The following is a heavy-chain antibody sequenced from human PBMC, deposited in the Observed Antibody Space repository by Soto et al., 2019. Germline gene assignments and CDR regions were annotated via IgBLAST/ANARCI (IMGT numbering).Heavy chain of an antibody. CDR2: IHHTGGT. Sequence: SLTCAVSGYSITSGYYWGWIRQPPGKGLEWMGTIHHTGGTYYNPSLKSRVSMSIDTSKNQFSPRLRSVTAADTAVHYCASVGSDCNSVSCLGGRWFDPWGQGTLVTVSS. D-gene: IGHD2-2*01. CDR3: ASVGSDCNSVSCLGGRWFDP. J-gene: IGHJ5*02. CDR1: GYSITSGYY. V-gene: IGHV4-38-2*01.